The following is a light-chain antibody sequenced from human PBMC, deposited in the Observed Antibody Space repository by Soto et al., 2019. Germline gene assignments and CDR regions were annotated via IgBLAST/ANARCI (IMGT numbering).Light chain of an antibody. CDR2: DAS. V-gene: IGKV1-5*01. CDR3: PHYKSDPWT. Sequence: DIEMTQSPSTLSASVGDRLTITCRASQTIRRWLAWYQQRPGKAPQVLIYDASTLESGVPARFSGSGSETEFTLTISRLQPEDSATYFCPHYKSDPWTFGQGTKVEI. CDR1: QTIRRW. J-gene: IGKJ1*01.